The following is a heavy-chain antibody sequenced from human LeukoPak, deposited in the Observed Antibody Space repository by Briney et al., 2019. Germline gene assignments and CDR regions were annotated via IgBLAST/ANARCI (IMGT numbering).Heavy chain of an antibody. V-gene: IGHV3-48*01. CDR3: TRDTSYYFDY. CDR2: IGTGTT. Sequence: GGSLRLSCAASGFTFSDYSMNWVRQAPGKGLGWVSYIGTGTTNYADSVRGRFTISRDSAKNSLYLHMNSLRAEDTAVYYCTRDTSYYFDYWGQGTLVTVSS. J-gene: IGHJ4*02. CDR1: GFTFSDYS.